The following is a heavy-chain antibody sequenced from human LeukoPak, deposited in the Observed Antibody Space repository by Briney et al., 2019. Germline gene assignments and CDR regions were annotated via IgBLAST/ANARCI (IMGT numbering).Heavy chain of an antibody. D-gene: IGHD1-7*01. CDR2: IQIADSEP. CDR3: ARRMRRHWNSDLWSFDY. J-gene: IGHJ4*02. Sequence: GESLKISCKASGYRFSDFWVGWARQVPGKGLEWMGIIQIADSEPTYSPSFQGQVTISADTSLNTAHLQWSSLTASDTAIYYCARRMRRHWNSDLWSFDYWGQGTLVSVSS. V-gene: IGHV5-51*01. CDR1: GYRFSDFW.